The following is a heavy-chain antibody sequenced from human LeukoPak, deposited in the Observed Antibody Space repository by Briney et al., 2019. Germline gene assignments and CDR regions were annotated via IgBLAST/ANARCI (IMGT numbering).Heavy chain of an antibody. CDR1: GYSISSGYY. Sequence: SETLSLTCTVSGYSISSGYYWSWIRQPPGKGLEWIGYIYYSGSTNYNPSLKSRVTISVDTSKNQFSLKLSSVTAADTAVYYCARDRPLRYWGQGTLVTVSS. V-gene: IGHV4-61*01. CDR3: ARDRPLRY. J-gene: IGHJ4*02. CDR2: IYYSGST.